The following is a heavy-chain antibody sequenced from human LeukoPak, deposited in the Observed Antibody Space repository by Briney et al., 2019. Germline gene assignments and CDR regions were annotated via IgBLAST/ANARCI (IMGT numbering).Heavy chain of an antibody. CDR3: ARGRARYSYGYWNY. V-gene: IGHV1-46*01. CDR1: GYTFTSDD. CDR2: INPSGGST. Sequence: ASVNVSCKVSGYTFTSDDMHWVRQGPGQGHDLMGIINPSGGSTSYAQKFQGRVTMTRDTSTRKVYMELSSLRSEDTAVYYCARGRARYSYGYWNYWDQGPLVTVSS. J-gene: IGHJ4*02. D-gene: IGHD5-18*01.